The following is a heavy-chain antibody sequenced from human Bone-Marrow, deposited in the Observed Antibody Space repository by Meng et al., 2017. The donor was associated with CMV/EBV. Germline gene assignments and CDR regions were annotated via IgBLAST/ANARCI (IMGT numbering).Heavy chain of an antibody. Sequence: GESLKISCAASGFTFSSYAMHWVRQAPGKGLEWVANIKEDGSEQSYVDSVKGRFTISRDNAKKSLFLHMNSLRVEDTAIYYCARELGAMGGFYYYGMDVWGQGTTVTVSS. CDR1: GFTFSSYA. CDR2: IKEDGSEQ. CDR3: ARELGAMGGFYYYGMDV. V-gene: IGHV3-7*01. D-gene: IGHD5-18*01. J-gene: IGHJ6*02.